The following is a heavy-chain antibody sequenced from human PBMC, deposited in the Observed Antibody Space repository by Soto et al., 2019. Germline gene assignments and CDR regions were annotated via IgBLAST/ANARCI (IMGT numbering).Heavy chain of an antibody. CDR3: ARVKFAQDYSLNWFDP. D-gene: IGHD4-4*01. V-gene: IGHV1-69*13. CDR2: IIPIFGTA. J-gene: IGHJ5*02. Sequence: GPSVKVSCKASGGTFSSYAISWVRQAPGQGLEWMGGIIPIFGTANYAQKFQGRVTITADESTSTAYMELSSLRSEDTAVYYCARVKFAQDYSLNWFDPWGQGTLVTVSS. CDR1: GGTFSSYA.